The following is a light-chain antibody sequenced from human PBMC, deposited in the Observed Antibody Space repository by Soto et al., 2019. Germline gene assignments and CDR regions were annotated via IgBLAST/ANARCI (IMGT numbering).Light chain of an antibody. J-gene: IGKJ3*01. Sequence: DIQMTQSPSTLSASVGDRVTITCRASQSISGWLAWYQQKPGKAPKLLIYKASSLESGVPSRFSGSGSGTEFTLTISSLQPDDFATYYCQQYSNYLFPFGPGPKVALK. CDR1: QSISGW. CDR2: KAS. CDR3: QQYSNYLFP. V-gene: IGKV1-5*03.